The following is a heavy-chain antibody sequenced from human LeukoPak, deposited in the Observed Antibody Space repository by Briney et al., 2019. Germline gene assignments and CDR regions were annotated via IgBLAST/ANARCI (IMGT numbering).Heavy chain of an antibody. D-gene: IGHD6-13*01. CDR3: ARVGYTSYYYYGMDV. Sequence: GGSLRLSCAASGFTFSSYSMNWVRQAPGKGLEYVSAISSNGGSTYYANSVKGRFTISRDNSKNTLYLQMGSLRAEDMAVYYCARVGYTSYYYYGMDVWGQGTTVTVSS. CDR1: GFTFSSYS. CDR2: ISSNGGST. V-gene: IGHV3-64*01. J-gene: IGHJ6*02.